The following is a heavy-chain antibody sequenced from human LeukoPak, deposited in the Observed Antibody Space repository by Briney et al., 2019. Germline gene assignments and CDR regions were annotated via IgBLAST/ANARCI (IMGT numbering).Heavy chain of an antibody. CDR3: ARDHDYGDSWAFDI. J-gene: IGHJ3*02. D-gene: IGHD4-17*01. CDR1: GGTFSSYA. Sequence: ASVKVSCKASGGTFSSYAISWVRQAPGQGLEWMGRIIPILGIADYAQKFQGRVTITADKSTSTAYMELSSLRSEDTAVYYCARDHDYGDSWAFDIWGQGTMVTVSS. CDR2: IIPILGIA. V-gene: IGHV1-69*04.